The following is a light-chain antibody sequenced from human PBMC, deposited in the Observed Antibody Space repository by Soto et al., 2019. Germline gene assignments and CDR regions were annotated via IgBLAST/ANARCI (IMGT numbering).Light chain of an antibody. CDR1: QGISSY. V-gene: IGKV1-8*01. CDR3: QQYYSYPFP. CDR2: AAS. J-gene: IGKJ3*01. Sequence: AIRMTQSPSSFSASTGDRVTITCRASQGISSYLAWYQQKPGKAPKLLIYAASPLQSGVPSRFSGSGSGTEFTLTISCLQSEDFATYYCQQYYSYPFPFGPGTKVDIK.